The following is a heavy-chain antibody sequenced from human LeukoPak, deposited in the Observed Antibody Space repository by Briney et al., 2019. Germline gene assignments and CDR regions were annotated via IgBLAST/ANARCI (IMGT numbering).Heavy chain of an antibody. Sequence: GGSLRLSCAASGFTFSSYWMHWVRQAPGKGLEWVAFIRYDGSNKYYADSVKGRFTISRDNSKNTLYLQMNSLRAEDTAVYYCAKDGEYYYGSSGPRWADYWGQGTLVTVSS. CDR3: AKDGEYYYGSSGPRWADY. CDR1: GFTFSSYW. CDR2: IRYDGSNK. V-gene: IGHV3-30*02. D-gene: IGHD3-22*01. J-gene: IGHJ4*02.